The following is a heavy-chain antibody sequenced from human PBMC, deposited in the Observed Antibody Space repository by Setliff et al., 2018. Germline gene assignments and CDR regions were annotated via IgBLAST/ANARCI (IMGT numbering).Heavy chain of an antibody. V-gene: IGHV4-39*01. D-gene: IGHD6-13*01. J-gene: IGHJ6*02. Sequence: SETLSLTCTVSGGSISSSYYYWGWIRQPPGKGLEWIGSIYYSGSTYYNPSLKSRVTISVDTSKNQFSLKLSSETAADTAVYYCARVSMYSSSWYYYYYGMDVWGQGTTVTVSS. CDR3: ARVSMYSSSWYYYYYGMDV. CDR2: IYYSGST. CDR1: GGSISSSYYY.